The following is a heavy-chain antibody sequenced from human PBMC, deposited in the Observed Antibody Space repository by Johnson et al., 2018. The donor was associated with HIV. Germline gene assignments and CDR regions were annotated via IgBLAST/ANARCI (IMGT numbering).Heavy chain of an antibody. CDR2: ISYDGSNK. CDR1: GFTFSSYG. Sequence: VQLVESGGGLVQPGRSLRLSCAASGFTFSSYGMHWVRQAPGKGLEWVAVISYDGSNKYYADSVKGRFTISRDNSKNTLYLQMNSLRAEDTAVYYCAKDDTVAFFIGAFDIWGQGTMVTVSS. V-gene: IGHV3-30*18. CDR3: AKDDTVAFFIGAFDI. J-gene: IGHJ3*02. D-gene: IGHD4-23*01.